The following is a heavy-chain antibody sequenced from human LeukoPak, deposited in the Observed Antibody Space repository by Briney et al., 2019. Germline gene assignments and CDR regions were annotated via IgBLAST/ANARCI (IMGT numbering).Heavy chain of an antibody. Sequence: GGSLRLSCSASGFTFSNHAMYWVRQAPGKGLEYVSAISSNGGSTYYADSVKGKFTISRDNSKNTLHLQMSSLRAEDTAIYYCVKDLGHDYDRSGYTPFDHWGQGTLVTVSS. V-gene: IGHV3-64D*09. CDR1: GFTFSNHA. CDR2: ISSNGGST. J-gene: IGHJ4*02. D-gene: IGHD3-22*01. CDR3: VKDLGHDYDRSGYTPFDH.